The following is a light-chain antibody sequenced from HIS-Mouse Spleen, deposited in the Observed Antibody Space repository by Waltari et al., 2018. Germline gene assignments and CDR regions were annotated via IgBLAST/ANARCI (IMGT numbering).Light chain of an antibody. CDR2: DDS. CDR1: NIGSKS. J-gene: IGLJ2*01. CDR3: QVWDSSSDHVV. V-gene: IGLV3-21*03. Sequence: SYVLTQPPSVSVAPGKTARITCGGNNIGSKSVHWYQQKPGQSPGLVVYDDSDRPSGIPERFSGSKSGNTATLTISRVEAGDEADYYCQVWDSSSDHVVFGGGTKLTVL.